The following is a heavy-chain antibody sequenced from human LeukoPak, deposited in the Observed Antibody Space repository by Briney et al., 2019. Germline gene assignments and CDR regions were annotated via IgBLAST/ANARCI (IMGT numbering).Heavy chain of an antibody. CDR3: ARDNIAGSGSSD. D-gene: IGHD3-10*01. CDR1: GFTFSTYA. CDR2: ISYDGSNK. J-gene: IGHJ4*02. V-gene: IGHV3-30-3*01. Sequence: PGRSLRLSCAASGFTFSTYAIHWVRQAPGKGLEWVALISYDGSNKYYADSVQGRFTISRDNSKNTLYLQMNSLRVEDTAVYYCARDNIAGSGSSDWGQGTLVTVSS.